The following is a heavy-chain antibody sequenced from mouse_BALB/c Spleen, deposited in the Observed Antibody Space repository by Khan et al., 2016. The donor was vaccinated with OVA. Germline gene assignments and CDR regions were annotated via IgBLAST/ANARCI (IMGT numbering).Heavy chain of an antibody. CDR3: TRHGSSYDAMDY. Sequence: QVQPQQPGAELVRPGASVKLSCKASGYTFTSYWINWVKQRPGQGLEWIGNIYPSDSYTTYNQKFKDKATLTVDKSSSTAYMQLSSPKSEDAAVYYCTRHGSSYDAMDYWGQGTSVTVSS. J-gene: IGHJ4*01. CDR1: GYTFTSYW. V-gene: IGHV1-69*02. CDR2: IYPSDSYT. D-gene: IGHD1-1*01.